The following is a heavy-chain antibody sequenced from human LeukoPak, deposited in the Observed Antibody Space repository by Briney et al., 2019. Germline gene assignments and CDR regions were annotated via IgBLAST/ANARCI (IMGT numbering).Heavy chain of an antibody. J-gene: IGHJ5*02. V-gene: IGHV4-38-2*02. CDR1: GFPISSTYC. D-gene: IGHD3-10*01. Sequence: NASETLSLTCTVSGFPISSTYCWGWIRQPPGKGLEWIGNICHSGSTFYNPSLKSRLTISVDTSKNQFSLSLSSVTAADTAVYSCARVCCYYDSESKPNWLDPWGQGILVTVSS. CDR3: ARVCCYYDSESKPNWLDP. CDR2: ICHSGST.